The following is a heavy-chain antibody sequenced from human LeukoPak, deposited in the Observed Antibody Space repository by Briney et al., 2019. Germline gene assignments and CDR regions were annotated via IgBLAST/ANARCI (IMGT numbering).Heavy chain of an antibody. V-gene: IGHV3-21*01. CDR3: ARGAAGYVGASSFDY. CDR1: GFTFSSYS. Sequence: TGGSLRLSCAASGFTFSSYSMNWVRQAPGKGLEWVSSISSSTTYISYADSVKGRFTTSRDNAKNSLYLQMNSLRAEDTAVYYCARGAAGYVGASSFDYWGQGTLVTVSS. CDR2: ISSSTTYI. D-gene: IGHD1-26*01. J-gene: IGHJ4*02.